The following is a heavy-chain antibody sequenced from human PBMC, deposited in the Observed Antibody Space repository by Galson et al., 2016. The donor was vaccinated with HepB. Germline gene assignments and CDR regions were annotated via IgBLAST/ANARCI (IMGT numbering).Heavy chain of an antibody. J-gene: IGHJ4*02. CDR3: AREGAGGFDN. CDR1: GFRFTSYW. D-gene: IGHD3-16*01. Sequence: SLRLSCAASGFRFTSYWMTWVRQAPGKGLEWVANIKQDGSKKEYLDSVEGRFTISRGNAAKSVYLQLNSLRADDTAVYYCAREGAGGFDNWGQGTLVTVSS. CDR2: IKQDGSKK. V-gene: IGHV3-7*03.